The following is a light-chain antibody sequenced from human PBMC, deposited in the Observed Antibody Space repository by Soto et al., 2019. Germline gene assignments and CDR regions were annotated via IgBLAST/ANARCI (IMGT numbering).Light chain of an antibody. J-gene: IGKJ1*01. CDR2: GAS. V-gene: IGKV3-15*01. Sequence: EIVLTQSPATLSVSPGERVSLSCRAGRSLDINLAWYQKIPGQAPRLLIYGASTRATDMPGRFSGRGSGTEFTFTINSLQSEDFAVYYCQQYRNWRRTFGQGTKV. CDR3: QQYRNWRRT. CDR1: RSLDIN.